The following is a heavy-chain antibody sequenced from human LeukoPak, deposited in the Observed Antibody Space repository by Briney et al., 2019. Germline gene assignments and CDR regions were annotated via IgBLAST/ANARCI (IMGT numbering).Heavy chain of an antibody. CDR1: GGSISSGGYS. Sequence: PSETLSLTCAVSGGSISSGGYSWSWIRQPPGKGLEWIGYIYHSGSTYYNPSLKSRVTISEDTSKNQFSLKLSSVTAADTAVYYCARYPYYYDSSGYHWGQGTLVTVSS. J-gene: IGHJ4*02. CDR3: ARYPYYYDSSGYH. D-gene: IGHD3-22*01. V-gene: IGHV4-30-2*01. CDR2: IYHSGST.